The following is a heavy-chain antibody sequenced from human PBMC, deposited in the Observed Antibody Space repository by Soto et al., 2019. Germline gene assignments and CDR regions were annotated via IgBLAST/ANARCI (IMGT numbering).Heavy chain of an antibody. CDR2: IIPIFGTA. CDR1: GGTFSSYA. J-gene: IGHJ4*02. V-gene: IGHV1-69*13. Sequence: RASVKVSCKASGGTFSSYAISWVRQAPGQGLEWMGGIIPIFGTANYAQKFQGRVTITADESTSTAYMELSSLRSEDTAVYYCARGARGYSHRTFRSYFDYCGQGTLVTVSS. D-gene: IGHD5-18*01. CDR3: ARGARGYSHRTFRSYFDY.